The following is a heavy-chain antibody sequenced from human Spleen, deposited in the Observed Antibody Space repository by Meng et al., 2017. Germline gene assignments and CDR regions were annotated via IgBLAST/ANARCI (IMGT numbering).Heavy chain of an antibody. CDR2: FVNYGDT. D-gene: IGHD3-10*01. J-gene: IGHJ4*02. V-gene: IGHV1-18*01. CDR1: AYASGTYG. Sequence: QVHLLQSGPEVKKPGASVRVSCTASAYASGTYGISWVRQAPGQGLEWMGWFVNYGDTYPAPKFQGRVTMTTDTYTNTVFMELRSLTSDDTAVCYCVKGTPGRSYCDYWGPGTLVTVSS. CDR3: VKGTPGRSYCDY.